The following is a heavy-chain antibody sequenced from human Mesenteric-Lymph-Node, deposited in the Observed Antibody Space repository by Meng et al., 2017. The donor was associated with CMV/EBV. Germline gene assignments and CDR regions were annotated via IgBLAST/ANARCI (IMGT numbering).Heavy chain of an antibody. CDR1: GFTFSTYA. CDR3: ASDKDEWLSQTYYFDY. D-gene: IGHD3-3*01. CDR2: ISSSSSYI. J-gene: IGHJ4*02. Sequence: GGSLRLSCAASGFTFSTYAMHWVRQAPGKGLEWVSSISSSSSYIYYADSVKGRFTISRDNAKNSLYLQMNGLRAEDTAVYYCASDKDEWLSQTYYFDYWGQGTLVTVSS. V-gene: IGHV3-21*01.